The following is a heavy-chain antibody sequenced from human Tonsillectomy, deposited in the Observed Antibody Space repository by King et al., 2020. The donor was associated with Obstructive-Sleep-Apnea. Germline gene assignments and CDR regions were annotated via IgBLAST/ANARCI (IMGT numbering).Heavy chain of an antibody. CDR2: INPHSGGI. Sequence: QLVQSGAEVKKPGASVKVSCKASGYTFSGYYMHWVRQAPGQGLEWMGWINPHSGGINYAQKFQGRVTMTRDTSISTAYMELTRLRSDDTAVYYCATLNLHNCYDSSGPINWGQGTLVTVSS. V-gene: IGHV1-2*02. CDR3: ATLNLHNCYDSSGPIN. J-gene: IGHJ4*02. CDR1: GYTFSGYY. D-gene: IGHD3-22*01.